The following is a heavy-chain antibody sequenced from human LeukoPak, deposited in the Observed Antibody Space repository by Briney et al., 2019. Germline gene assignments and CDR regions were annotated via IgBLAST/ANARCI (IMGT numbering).Heavy chain of an antibody. V-gene: IGHV3-23*01. CDR3: AKLPTYDFWSGYYND. D-gene: IGHD3-3*01. CDR1: GITFSNYA. CDR2: ITASGGNT. J-gene: IGHJ4*02. Sequence: GVSLRLPCVVSGITFSNYAMSWVRQAPGKGLEWFSGITASGGNTYYADPVKGRFTISRDNSNNILYLQMTSLRAEDTAVYYCAKLPTYDFWSGYYNDWGQGTLVTVSS.